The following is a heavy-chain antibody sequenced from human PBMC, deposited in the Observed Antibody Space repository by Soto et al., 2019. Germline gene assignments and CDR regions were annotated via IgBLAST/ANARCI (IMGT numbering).Heavy chain of an antibody. V-gene: IGHV4-39*01. Sequence: SETLSLTCTVSGGSISSSSYYWGWIRQPPGKGLEWIGSIYYSGSTYYNPSLKSRVTISVDTSKNQFSLKLSSVTAADTAVYYCARQESTTNWFDPWGQGTLVTVSS. D-gene: IGHD4-17*01. CDR2: IYYSGST. J-gene: IGHJ5*02. CDR1: GGSISSSSYY. CDR3: ARQESTTNWFDP.